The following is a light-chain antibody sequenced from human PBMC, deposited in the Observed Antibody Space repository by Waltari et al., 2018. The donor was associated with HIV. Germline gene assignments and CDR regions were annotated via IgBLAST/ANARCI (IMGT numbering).Light chain of an antibody. CDR3: QQYDNWPPR. CDR1: QSVGNK. J-gene: IGKJ1*01. CDR2: AAS. Sequence: EIVMTQSPASLSMSLGERATLSCRSSQSVGNKFAWYYQRPGQAPRLLIYAASTRATGMPARFSGSVSGTEFTLTISSLQPEDFALYYCQQYDNWPPRFGQGTKVDIK. V-gene: IGKV3-15*01.